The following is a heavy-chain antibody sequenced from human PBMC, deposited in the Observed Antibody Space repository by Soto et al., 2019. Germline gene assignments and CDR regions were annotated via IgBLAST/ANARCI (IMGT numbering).Heavy chain of an antibody. J-gene: IGHJ5*02. CDR3: ASLVSGYYGSGPPRVDP. V-gene: IGHV4-59*08. CDR2: IYYSGST. D-gene: IGHD3-10*01. CDR1: GGSISGYY. Sequence: SETLSLTCTVSGGSISGYYWTWIRQPPGKGQEKIGYIYYSGSTTYNPSHKSRITISEDTSKNQSSLKLSSVTAADTAVYYCASLVSGYYGSGPPRVDPWGQGTLVTVSS.